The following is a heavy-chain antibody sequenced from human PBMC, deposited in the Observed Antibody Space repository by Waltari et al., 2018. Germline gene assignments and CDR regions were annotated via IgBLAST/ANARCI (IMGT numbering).Heavy chain of an antibody. CDR3: ARELGRKYQLLYYYYYGMDV. J-gene: IGHJ6*02. V-gene: IGHV3-7*01. CDR2: IKQDGSEK. D-gene: IGHD2-2*01. Sequence: EVQLVESGGGLVQPGGSLRLSCAASGFTFSSYWMSWVRQAPGKGLEWVANIKQDGSEKYYVDSVKGRFTISRDNAKNSLYLQMNSLRAEDTAVYYCARELGRKYQLLYYYYYGMDVWGQGTTVTVSS. CDR1: GFTFSSYW.